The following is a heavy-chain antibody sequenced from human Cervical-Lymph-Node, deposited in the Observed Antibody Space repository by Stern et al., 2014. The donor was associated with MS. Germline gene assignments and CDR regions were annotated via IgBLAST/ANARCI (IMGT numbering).Heavy chain of an antibody. D-gene: IGHD3-22*01. CDR3: ARNTEYYDPVGHFDH. CDR2: LSGSGDST. CDR1: GFTFSNYA. V-gene: IGHV3-23*01. J-gene: IGHJ4*02. Sequence: EVQLLESGGGLVQPGGSLRLSCAASGFTFSNYAMNWVRQPPGKGLEWVSALSGSGDSTFYADSAKGRFTISRDNSKNTLYLQMDSLRAEDTAVYYCARNTEYYDPVGHFDHWGQGTLVTVSS.